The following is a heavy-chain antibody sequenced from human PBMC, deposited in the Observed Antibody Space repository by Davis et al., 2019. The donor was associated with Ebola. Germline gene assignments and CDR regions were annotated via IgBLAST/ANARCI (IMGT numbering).Heavy chain of an antibody. V-gene: IGHV1-2*06. J-gene: IGHJ6*04. CDR3: ARDREAAAAGYYGMDV. Sequence: ASVKVSCKTSGYSFTGFYIHWVRQAPGQGLEWMGRINPNGGGTVYAQKFQGRVTMTRDTSISTAYMDLSRLISDDTAVYYCARDREAAAAGYYGMDVWGKGTAVTVSS. CDR2: INPNGGGT. D-gene: IGHD6-13*01. CDR1: GYSFTGFY.